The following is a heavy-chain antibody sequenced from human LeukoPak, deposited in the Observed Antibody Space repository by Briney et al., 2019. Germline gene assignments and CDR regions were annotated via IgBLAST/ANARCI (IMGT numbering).Heavy chain of an antibody. CDR2: INPNSGGT. CDR1: GYTFTGYY. D-gene: IGHD5-24*01. J-gene: IGHJ4*02. V-gene: IGHV1-2*02. CDR3: ARDGDGYNLYYFDY. Sequence: ASVTVSCKASGYTFTGYYMHWVRQAPGQGLEWMGWINPNSGGTNYAQKFQGRVTMTRDTSISTAYMELSRLRSDDTAVYYCARDGDGYNLYYFDYWGQGTLVTVSS.